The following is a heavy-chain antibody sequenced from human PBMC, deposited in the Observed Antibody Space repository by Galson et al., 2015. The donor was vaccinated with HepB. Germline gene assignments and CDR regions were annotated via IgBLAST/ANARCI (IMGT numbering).Heavy chain of an antibody. V-gene: IGHV2-70*01. CDR1: GFSLSTSGMC. CDR2: IDWDDDK. D-gene: IGHD2-2*02. CDR3: ARTSSSTSCYILGMDV. J-gene: IGHJ6*02. Sequence: PALVKPTQTLTLTCTFSGFSLSTSGMCVSWIRQPPGKALEWLALIDWDDDKYYSSSLKTRLTISKDTSKNQVVLTMTNMDPVDTATYYCARTSSSTSCYILGMDVWGQGTTVTVSS.